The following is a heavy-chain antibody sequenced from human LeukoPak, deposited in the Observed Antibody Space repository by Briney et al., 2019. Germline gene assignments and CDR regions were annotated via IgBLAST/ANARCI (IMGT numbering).Heavy chain of an antibody. D-gene: IGHD6-13*01. J-gene: IGHJ4*02. Sequence: PSETLSLTCAVYGGSFSGYYWTWIRQPPGKGLEWIGSIYYSGSTYYNPSLKSRVTISVDTSKNQFSLKLSSVTAADTAVYYCASLYSSSWYRDYWGQGTLVTVSS. CDR3: ASLYSSSWYRDY. CDR2: IYYSGST. CDR1: GGSFSGYY. V-gene: IGHV4-34*01.